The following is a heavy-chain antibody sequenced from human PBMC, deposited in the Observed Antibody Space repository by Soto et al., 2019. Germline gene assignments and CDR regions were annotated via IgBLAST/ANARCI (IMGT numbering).Heavy chain of an antibody. CDR1: GGSISSGGYY. CDR3: ARDRGYSYGRDAFDI. J-gene: IGHJ3*02. D-gene: IGHD5-18*01. Sequence: SETLSLTCTVSGGSISSGGYYWSWIRQHPGKGLEWIGYIHYSGSTYCNPSLKSRVTISVDTSKNQFSLKLSSVTAADTAVYYCARDRGYSYGRDAFDIWGQGTMATVSS. V-gene: IGHV4-31*03. CDR2: IHYSGST.